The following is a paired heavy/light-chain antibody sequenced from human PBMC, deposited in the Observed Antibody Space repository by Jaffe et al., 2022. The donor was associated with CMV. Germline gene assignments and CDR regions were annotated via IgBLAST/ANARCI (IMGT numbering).Light chain of an antibody. CDR2: AAS. CDR3: QNYNSAPFT. CDR1: QGITNY. V-gene: IGKV1-27*01. Sequence: DIQMTQSPSSLSASVGDRVTITCRASQGITNYLAWYQQKPGEVPKLLIYAASTLQSGVPSHFSGSGSGTDFTLTISGLQPEDVATYYCQNYNSAPFTFGPGTKVDIK. J-gene: IGKJ3*01.
Heavy chain of an antibody. CDR3: VKGVRIRGVTIPSDYFDY. J-gene: IGHJ4*02. Sequence: EVQLLESGGGLVQPGGSLRLSCAASGFAFSSYAMSWVRQAPGKGLEWVSSIGANGRGTYYADSVKGRFTISRDYSKSTLYLQMNSLRAEDTALYYCVKGVRIRGVTIPSDYFDYWGQGILVTVSS. CDR2: IGANGRGT. D-gene: IGHD3-10*01. V-gene: IGHV3-23*01. CDR1: GFAFSSYA.